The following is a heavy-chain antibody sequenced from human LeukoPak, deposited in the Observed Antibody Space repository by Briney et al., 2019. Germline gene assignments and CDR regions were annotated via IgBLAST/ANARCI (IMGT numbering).Heavy chain of an antibody. CDR1: GYIFSDYD. CDR2: MNPNSGNT. D-gene: IGHD3-3*01. V-gene: IGHV1-8*03. Sequence: ASVKVSCKASGYIFSDYDINWVRQATGQGLEWMGWMNPNSGNTGYAQKFQGRVTTTRNTSISTAYMELSSLRSEDTAVYYCARGSSVLRFLEWLSIEYYFDYWGQGTLVTVPS. J-gene: IGHJ4*02. CDR3: ARGSSVLRFLEWLSIEYYFDY.